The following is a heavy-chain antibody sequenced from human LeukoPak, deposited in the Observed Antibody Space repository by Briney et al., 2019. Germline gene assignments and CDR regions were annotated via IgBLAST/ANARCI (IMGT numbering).Heavy chain of an antibody. V-gene: IGHV4-4*09. CDR1: GGSISSYY. J-gene: IGHJ6*03. Sequence: SETLSLTCTVSGGSISSYYWSWIRQPPGKGLEWIGYIYTSGSTNYNPSLKSRVTISVDTSKNQFSLKLSSVTAADTAVYYCARYTIGADRSGGSCFDYYYYMDVWGKGTTVTVSS. CDR3: ARYTIGADRSGGSCFDYYYYMDV. CDR2: IYTSGST. D-gene: IGHD2-15*01.